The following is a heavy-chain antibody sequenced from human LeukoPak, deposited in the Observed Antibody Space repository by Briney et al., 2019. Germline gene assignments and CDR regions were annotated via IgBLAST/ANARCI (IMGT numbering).Heavy chain of an antibody. CDR1: GGTFSSYA. CDR3: GGAAGTTLYYYYYMDV. D-gene: IGHD6-13*01. CDR2: IIPIFGTA. V-gene: IGHV1-69*06. Sequence: GASVKVSCKASGGTFSSYAISWVRQAPGQGLEWMGGIIPIFGTANYAQKFQGRVTITADKSTSTAYMELSSLRSEDTAVYYCGGAAGTTLYYYYYMDVWGKGTTVTVSS. J-gene: IGHJ6*03.